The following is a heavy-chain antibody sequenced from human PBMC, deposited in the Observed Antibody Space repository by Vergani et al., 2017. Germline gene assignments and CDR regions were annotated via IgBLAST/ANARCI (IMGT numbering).Heavy chain of an antibody. CDR3: ARVGCSSTSCTRDAFDI. D-gene: IGHD2-2*01. V-gene: IGHV3-21*01. J-gene: IGHJ3*02. Sequence: EVQLVESGGGLVKPGGSLRLSCAASGFTFSSYSMNWVRQAPGKGLEWVTSISSSSSYIYYADSVKGRFTISGDNAKNSLYLQMNSLRAEDTAVYYCARVGCSSTSCTRDAFDIWGQGTMVTVSS. CDR2: ISSSSSYI. CDR1: GFTFSSYS.